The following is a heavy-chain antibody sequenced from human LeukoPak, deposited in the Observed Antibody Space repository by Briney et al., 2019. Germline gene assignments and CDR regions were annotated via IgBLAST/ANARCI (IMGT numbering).Heavy chain of an antibody. CDR3: ARDSAGNDY. D-gene: IGHD6-13*01. CDR2: IKQDGSEK. Sequence: GGSLRLSCAASGFTFSTYWMSWVRQAPGKGLEWVANIKQDGSEKYYVDSVKGRFTISRDNAKNSLYLQMDSLRAEDTAMYYCARDSAGNDYWGQGTLVTVSS. J-gene: IGHJ4*02. CDR1: GFTFSTYW. V-gene: IGHV3-7*01.